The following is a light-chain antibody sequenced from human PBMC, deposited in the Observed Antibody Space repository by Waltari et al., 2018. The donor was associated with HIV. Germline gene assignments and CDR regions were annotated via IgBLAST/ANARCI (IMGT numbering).Light chain of an antibody. CDR2: RND. V-gene: IGLV1-47*01. CDR3: STWDNSLSHWV. Sequence: QSVVTPPPSASGTPRPNIPISCSGDFSNLRVHFVYWYQQRPGTAPRLLIYRNDQRPSGVPDRFSGSKSATSASLAISGLRSEDEGDYHCSTWDNSLSHWVFGGGTK. J-gene: IGLJ3*02. CDR1: FSNLRVHF.